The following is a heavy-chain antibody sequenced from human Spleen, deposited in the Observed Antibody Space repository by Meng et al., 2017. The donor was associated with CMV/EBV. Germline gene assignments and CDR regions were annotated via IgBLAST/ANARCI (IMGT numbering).Heavy chain of an antibody. CDR3: AKEYCGSTNCYTAGFDI. CDR2: IRYDGSAK. J-gene: IGHJ3*02. V-gene: IGHV3-30*02. Sequence: GGSLRLSCAASGFTFSAYGMHWLRQAPGKGLEWVAFIRYDGSAKYYADPVKGRFTISRDNSKNTVYLQMNSLRAEDTAVYYCAKEYCGSTNCYTAGFDIWGHGTMVTVSS. CDR1: GFTFSAYG. D-gene: IGHD2-2*02.